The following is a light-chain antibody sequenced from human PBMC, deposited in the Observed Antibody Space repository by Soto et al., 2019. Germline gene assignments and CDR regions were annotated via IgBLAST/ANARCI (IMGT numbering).Light chain of an antibody. Sequence: QSALTQPPSVSGSPGQSVTISCTGTSSDVGSYNRVSWYQQPPGTAPKLMIYEVSNRPSGVPDRFSGSKSGNTASLTISGLQAEDRGDYYRSSYTNTRPGLFGTGTKVPVL. CDR2: EVS. J-gene: IGLJ1*01. CDR3: SSYTNTRPGL. CDR1: SSDVGSYNR. V-gene: IGLV2-18*02.